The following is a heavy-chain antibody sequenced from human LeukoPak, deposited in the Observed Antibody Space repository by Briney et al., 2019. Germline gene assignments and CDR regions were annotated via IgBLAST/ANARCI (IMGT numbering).Heavy chain of an antibody. J-gene: IGHJ6*03. D-gene: IGHD6-13*01. CDR3: ASERAAAPWYYYYYMDV. V-gene: IGHV4-4*07. Sequence: PSETLSLTCTVFGGSISSYYWSWIRQPAGKGLEWIGRIYTSGSTNYNPSLKSRVTMSVDTSKNQFSLKLSSVTAADTAVYYCASERAAAPWYYYYYMDVWGKGTTVTVSS. CDR1: GGSISSYY. CDR2: IYTSGST.